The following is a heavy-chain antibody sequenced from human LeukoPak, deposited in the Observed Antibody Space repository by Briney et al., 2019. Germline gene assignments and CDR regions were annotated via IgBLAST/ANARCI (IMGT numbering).Heavy chain of an antibody. CDR3: ARGNYYDSSGFDY. CDR2: IYYSGST. CDR1: GASVSSGSYY. J-gene: IGHJ4*02. Sequence: SETLSLTCTVSGASVSSGSYYWSWIRQPPGRGLEWIGYIYYSGSTNYNPSLKSRVTISVDTSKNQFSLKLSSVTAADTAVYYCARGNYYDSSGFDYWGQGTLVTVSS. V-gene: IGHV4-61*01. D-gene: IGHD3-22*01.